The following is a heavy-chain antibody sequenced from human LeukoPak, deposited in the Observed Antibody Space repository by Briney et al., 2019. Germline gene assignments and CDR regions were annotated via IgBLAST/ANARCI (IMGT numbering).Heavy chain of an antibody. V-gene: IGHV3-11*01. CDR2: ISSSSSTI. J-gene: IGHJ6*02. D-gene: IGHD3-22*01. CDR1: GFTFSDYY. Sequence: PGGSLRLSCAASGFTFSDYYMSWIRQAPGKGLEWVSYISSSSSTIYYADSVKGRFTISRDNAKNSLYLQMNSLRAEDTAVYYCARSYYDSSGYYYYYYGMDVWGQGTTVTVSS. CDR3: ARSYYDSSGYYYYYYGMDV.